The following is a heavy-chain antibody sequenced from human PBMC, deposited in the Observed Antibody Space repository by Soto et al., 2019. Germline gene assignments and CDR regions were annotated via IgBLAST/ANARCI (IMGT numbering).Heavy chain of an antibody. CDR3: AGEGYDSSGYYPGFDY. V-gene: IGHV4-30-4*01. J-gene: IGHJ4*02. CDR2: IYYSGST. CDR1: GGSISSGDYY. Sequence: SETLSLTCTVSGGSISSGDYYWSWIRQPPGKGLEWIGYIYYSGSTYYNPSLKSRVTISVDTSKNQFSLKLSSVTAADTAVYYCAGEGYDSSGYYPGFDYWGQGTLVTVSS. D-gene: IGHD3-22*01.